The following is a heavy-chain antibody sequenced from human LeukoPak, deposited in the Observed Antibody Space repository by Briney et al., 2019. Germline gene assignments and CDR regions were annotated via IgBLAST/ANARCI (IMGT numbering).Heavy chain of an antibody. J-gene: IGHJ5*02. V-gene: IGHV3-64D*06. CDR1: GFTFSSYA. CDR3: VKDTGYCSSTSCPRKYNWFDP. Sequence: PGGSLRLSYSASGFTFSSYAMHWVRQAPGKGLEYVSAISSNGGSTYYADSVKGRFTISRDNSKNTLYLQMSSLRAEDTAVYYCVKDTGYCSSTSCPRKYNWFDPWGQGTLVTVSS. D-gene: IGHD2-2*01. CDR2: ISSNGGST.